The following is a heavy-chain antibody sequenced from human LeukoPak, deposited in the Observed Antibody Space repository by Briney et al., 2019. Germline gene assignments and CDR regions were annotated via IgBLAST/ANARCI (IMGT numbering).Heavy chain of an antibody. CDR1: GFTFSSYG. J-gene: IGHJ4*02. D-gene: IGHD1-26*01. CDR2: ISYDGSNK. V-gene: IGHV3-30*18. Sequence: PGGSLRLSCAASGFTFSSYGMHWVRQAPGKGLEWVAIISYDGSNKYYADSVKGRFTISRDNSKNTLFLQMNSLRAEDTAVYYCAKEGGGSHYFDYWGQGTLVTVSS. CDR3: AKEGGGSHYFDY.